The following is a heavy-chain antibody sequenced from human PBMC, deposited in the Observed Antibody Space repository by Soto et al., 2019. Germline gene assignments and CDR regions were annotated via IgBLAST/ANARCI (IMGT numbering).Heavy chain of an antibody. J-gene: IGHJ6*02. V-gene: IGHV1-18*01. CDR1: GYTFTSYG. D-gene: IGHD3-10*01. Sequence: ASVKVSCKASGYTFTSYGISWVRQAPGQGLEWMGWISAYNGNTNYAQKLQGRVTTTTDTSTSTAYMELRSLRSDDTAVYYCARVLGGSGTNYYYYYGMDVWGQGTTVTVSS. CDR2: ISAYNGNT. CDR3: ARVLGGSGTNYYYYYGMDV.